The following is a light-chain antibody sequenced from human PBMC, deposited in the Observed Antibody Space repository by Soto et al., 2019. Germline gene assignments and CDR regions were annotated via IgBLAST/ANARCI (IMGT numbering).Light chain of an antibody. CDR1: SSDLDGYNY. J-gene: IGLJ2*01. Sequence: QSALTQLASVSGSRGQSITISCTGTSSDLDGYNYVSWYQYHPGKAPKLMIYDVSNRPSGISNRFSGSKSGNTASLTISGLQAEDESYYYCGSFTTRCNPVICGGGTNVTVL. V-gene: IGLV2-14*01. CDR2: DVS. CDR3: GSFTTRCNPVI.